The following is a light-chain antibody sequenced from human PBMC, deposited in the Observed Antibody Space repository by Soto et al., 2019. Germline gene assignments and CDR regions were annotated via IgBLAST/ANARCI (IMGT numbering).Light chain of an antibody. CDR2: DAS. J-gene: IGKJ1*01. V-gene: IGKV1-5*01. Sequence: DIQMTQSPSTLSASVGDRVTITCRATQTINTRLAWYQQKPGKAPKLLIYDASSLESGVPSRFSGSGSGTEFTLTISSLQPDDFATYYCQQYNSYSGTFGQGTKVDI. CDR1: QTINTR. CDR3: QQYNSYSGT.